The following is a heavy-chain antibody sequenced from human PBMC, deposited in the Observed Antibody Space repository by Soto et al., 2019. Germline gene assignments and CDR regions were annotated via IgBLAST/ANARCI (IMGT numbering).Heavy chain of an antibody. V-gene: IGHV4-30-4*01. CDR1: GGSISSSDYY. J-gene: IGHJ6*02. CDR2: INYSGRT. Sequence: SGTLSLTCAVSGGSISSSDYYWSWIRQPPGKGLEWIGYINYSGRTYYNPSLKSRLTMSLDTSKNQFSLKLTSVTAADRAVYFCARFTPLDKDHGVDVWGQGTTVPVSS. D-gene: IGHD2-2*03. CDR3: ARFTPLDKDHGVDV.